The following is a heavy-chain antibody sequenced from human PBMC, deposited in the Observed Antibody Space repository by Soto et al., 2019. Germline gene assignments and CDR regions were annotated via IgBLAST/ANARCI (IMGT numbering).Heavy chain of an antibody. J-gene: IGHJ4*02. CDR3: ARRYYDFWSGYYYFDY. CDR2: IYYSGST. V-gene: IGHV4-39*01. Sequence: PSETLSLTCTVSGGSISSSSYYWGWIRQPPGKGLEWIGSIYYSGSTYYNPSLKSRVTISVDTSKNQFSLKLSSVTAADTAVYYCARRYYDFWSGYYYFDYWGQGTLVTVSS. D-gene: IGHD3-3*01. CDR1: GGSISSSSYY.